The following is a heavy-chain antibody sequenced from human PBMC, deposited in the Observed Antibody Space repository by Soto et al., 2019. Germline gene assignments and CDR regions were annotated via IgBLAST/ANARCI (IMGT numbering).Heavy chain of an antibody. CDR2: SNSDGSRT. Sequence: EVQLVESGGGLTQPGGSLRLSCAASGFTFSNYWMHWVRQAPGKGLVWVSRSNSDGSRTSYADSVKGRFTISRDNAKNTLYLQMNSLRAEDTAVYYCATMVGTYVDPNTWFDPWGQGTLVTVSS. CDR1: GFTFSNYW. CDR3: ATMVGTYVDPNTWFDP. V-gene: IGHV3-74*01. J-gene: IGHJ5*02. D-gene: IGHD3-10*01.